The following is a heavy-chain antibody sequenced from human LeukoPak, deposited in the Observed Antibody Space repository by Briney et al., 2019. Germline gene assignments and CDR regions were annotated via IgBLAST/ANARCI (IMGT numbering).Heavy chain of an antibody. D-gene: IGHD5-24*01. CDR1: GFTFSNYA. J-gene: IGHJ4*02. V-gene: IGHV3-7*04. CDR3: TRVGYIDEGIAY. Sequence: GGSLRLSCAVSGFTFSNYAMSWVRQAPGKGLEWVANIKQDGSKKSYVDSVKGRFTISRDNAKNSLYLQMNSLRAEDTAIYYCTRVGYIDEGIAYWGQGTLVTVSS. CDR2: IKQDGSKK.